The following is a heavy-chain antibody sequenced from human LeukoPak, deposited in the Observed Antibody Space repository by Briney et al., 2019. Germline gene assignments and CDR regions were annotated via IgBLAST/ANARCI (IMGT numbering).Heavy chain of an antibody. CDR2: IYHSGST. V-gene: IGHV4-4*02. CDR1: GGSISSSNW. J-gene: IGHJ4*02. Sequence: SRTLSLTCAVSGGSISSSNWWSWVRQPPGKGLEWIGEIYHSGSTNYNPSLKSRVTISVDKSKNQFSLKLSSVTAADTAVYYCARGGSSSWYEGGFFDYWGQGTLVTVSS. D-gene: IGHD6-13*01. CDR3: ARGGSSSWYEGGFFDY.